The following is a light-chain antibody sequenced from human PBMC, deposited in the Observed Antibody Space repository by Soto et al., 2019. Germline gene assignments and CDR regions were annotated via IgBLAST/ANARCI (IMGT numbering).Light chain of an antibody. CDR1: QSVSSY. J-gene: IGKJ3*01. CDR3: HQYGTAPLT. V-gene: IGKV3-11*01. Sequence: EIVMTQSPATLSVSPGERATLSCRASQSVSSYLAWYQQKPGQAPRLLIYDASNRATGIPARFSGSGSGTDFTLTISSLEPEDFSVYYCHQYGTAPLTFGPGTKVDIK. CDR2: DAS.